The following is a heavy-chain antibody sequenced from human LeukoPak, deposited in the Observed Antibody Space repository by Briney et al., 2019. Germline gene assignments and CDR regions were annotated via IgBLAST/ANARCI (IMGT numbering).Heavy chain of an antibody. CDR3: ARFYSGYGNYYYYMDV. Sequence: ASVKVSCKASGYNFTGYYLHWVRQAPGQGLEWMGWINPNTGGTNYAQKFQGRVTMTRDTSISTAYIGLSRLRSDDTAVYYCARFYSGYGNYYYYMDVWGKGTTVTVSS. V-gene: IGHV1-2*02. J-gene: IGHJ6*03. D-gene: IGHD5-12*01. CDR1: GYNFTGYY. CDR2: INPNTGGT.